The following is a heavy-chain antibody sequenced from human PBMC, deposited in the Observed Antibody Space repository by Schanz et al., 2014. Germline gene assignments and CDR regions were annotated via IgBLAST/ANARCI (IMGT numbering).Heavy chain of an antibody. Sequence: EVKLLESGGGLVQPGGSLRLSCAASGFTFSSYAMSWVRQTPGKGLEWVSVISGSGVTIYYADSVKGRFTISRDNSQNTLYLQMDSLRPEDTAVYFCAKDTGYCHGGACYCFEYWGLGILXTVSS. J-gene: IGHJ4*02. CDR1: GFTFSSYA. CDR2: ISGSGVTI. CDR3: AKDTGYCHGGACYCFEY. D-gene: IGHD2-8*02. V-gene: IGHV3-23*01.